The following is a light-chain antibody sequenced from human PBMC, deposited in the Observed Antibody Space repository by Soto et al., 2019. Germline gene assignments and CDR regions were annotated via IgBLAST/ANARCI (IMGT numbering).Light chain of an antibody. V-gene: IGLV2-14*03. J-gene: IGLJ2*01. CDR1: SSDVGGYNS. Sequence: QSVLTQPASVSGSPGQSITISCTGTSSDVGGYNSVSWYQHHPGKAPKLMLYDVNIRPSGVSNRFSGSKSGNTASLTISGLQAEDEADYYCTSWTTSTTMIFGGGTKVTVL. CDR2: DVN. CDR3: TSWTTSTTMI.